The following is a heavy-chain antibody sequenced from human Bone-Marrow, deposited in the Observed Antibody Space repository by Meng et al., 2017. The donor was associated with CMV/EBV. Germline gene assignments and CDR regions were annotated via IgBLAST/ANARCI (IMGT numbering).Heavy chain of an antibody. CDR3: ARVGFEAGLWRRVY. Sequence: GGSLRLSCAASGFTFSSYAMHWVRQAPGKGLEYVSAISSNGGSTYYADSVKGRFTISRDNSKNTLYLQMGSLRAEDMAVYYCARVGFEAGLWRRVYWGHGTLVTVSS. J-gene: IGHJ4*01. D-gene: IGHD3-16*01. CDR2: ISSNGGST. V-gene: IGHV3-64*02. CDR1: GFTFSSYA.